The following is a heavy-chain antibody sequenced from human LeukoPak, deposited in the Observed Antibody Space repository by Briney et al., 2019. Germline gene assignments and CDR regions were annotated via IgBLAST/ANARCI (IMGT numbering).Heavy chain of an antibody. D-gene: IGHD3-10*01. CDR3: ASSIWFGELWHFDP. V-gene: IGHV4-61*08. CDR2: IYYSGST. J-gene: IGHJ5*02. Sequence: SETLSLTCTVSGGSISSGDYYWSWIRQPPGKGLEWIGYIYYSGSTNYNPSLKSRVTISVDTSKNQFSLKLSSVTAADTAVYYCASSIWFGELWHFDPWGQGTLVTVSS. CDR1: GGSISSGDYY.